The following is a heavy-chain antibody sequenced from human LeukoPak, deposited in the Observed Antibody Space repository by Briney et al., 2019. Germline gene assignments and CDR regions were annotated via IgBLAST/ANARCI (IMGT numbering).Heavy chain of an antibody. CDR2: IYTSGST. V-gene: IGHV4-61*02. CDR1: GGSISSGSYC. D-gene: IGHD3-22*01. Sequence: PSQTLSLTCTVSGGSISSGSYCWSWIRQPAGKGLEWIGRIYTSGSTNHNPSLKCRVTISVDTSKNQFSLKLSSVTAADTAVYYCARVWKYYYDSSGYDTWGQGTLVTVSS. CDR3: ARVWKYYYDSSGYDT. J-gene: IGHJ5*02.